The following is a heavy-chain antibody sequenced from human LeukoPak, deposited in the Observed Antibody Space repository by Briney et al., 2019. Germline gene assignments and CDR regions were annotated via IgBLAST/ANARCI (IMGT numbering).Heavy chain of an antibody. CDR3: ARSDWFGP. Sequence: GGSLRLSCAVSGFTFRNAWMHWVRQAPGKGLVWVSRIKGDGSITVYADSVKGRFTISRDNAKNTLYLQMNSLRVEDTAVYYCARSDWFGPWGQGTLVTVSS. CDR2: IKGDGSIT. D-gene: IGHD3-3*01. V-gene: IGHV3-74*01. J-gene: IGHJ5*02. CDR1: GFTFRNAW.